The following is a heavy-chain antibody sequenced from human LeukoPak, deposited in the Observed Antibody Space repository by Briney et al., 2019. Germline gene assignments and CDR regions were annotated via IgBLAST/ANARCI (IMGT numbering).Heavy chain of an antibody. CDR1: GFTFRNYW. Sequence: GGSLRLSCAASGFTFRNYWMSWVRQAPGTGLEWVANIKQDGSDRNYVTSVRGRFTISRDNAESSLFLQMNSLRAEDTAVYYCARGPGDFDASDIWGQGTVVTVSS. D-gene: IGHD1-14*01. CDR2: IKQDGSDR. J-gene: IGHJ3*02. V-gene: IGHV3-7*01. CDR3: ARGPGDFDASDI.